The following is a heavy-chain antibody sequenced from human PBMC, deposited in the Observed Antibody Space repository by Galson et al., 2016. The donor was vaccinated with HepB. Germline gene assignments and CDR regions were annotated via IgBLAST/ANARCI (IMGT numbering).Heavy chain of an antibody. CDR1: GGAFSKYT. CDR3: TRVHFVWLLDYYYGVDV. D-gene: IGHD3-9*01. V-gene: IGHV1-69*13. J-gene: IGHJ6*02. Sequence: SVKVSCKASGGAFSKYTIAWVRQAPGQGLEWIGEIFPVFGPANITQKFQGRVTFTADESTTTAYMELSSLRSEDTAIYYCTRVHFVWLLDYYYGVDVWGQGTSVTVSS. CDR2: IFPVFGPA.